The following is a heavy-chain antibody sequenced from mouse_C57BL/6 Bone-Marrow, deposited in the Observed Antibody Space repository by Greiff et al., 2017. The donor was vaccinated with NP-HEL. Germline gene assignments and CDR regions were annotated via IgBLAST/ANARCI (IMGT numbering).Heavy chain of an antibody. CDR2: IYPRSGNT. CDR1: GYTFTSYG. J-gene: IGHJ2*01. D-gene: IGHD2-3*01. Sequence: QVQLKESGAELARPGASVKLSCKASGYTFTSYGISWVKQRTGQGLEWIGEIYPRSGNTYYNEKFKGKATLTADKSSSTAYMELRSLTSEDSAVYFCARNGLGGGYYPFDCWGQGTTLTVSS. CDR3: ARNGLGGGYYPFDC. V-gene: IGHV1-81*01.